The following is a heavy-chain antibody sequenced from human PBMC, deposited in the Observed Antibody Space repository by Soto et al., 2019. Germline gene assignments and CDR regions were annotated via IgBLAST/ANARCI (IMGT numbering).Heavy chain of an antibody. J-gene: IGHJ6*02. V-gene: IGHV4-31*03. CDR3: ARDGIAAAGTPMEV. CDR2: IYYSGST. CDR1: GGSISSGGYY. D-gene: IGHD6-13*01. Sequence: QVQLQESGPGLVKPSQTLSLTCTVSGGSISSGGYYWSWIRQHPGKGLEWIGYIYYSGSTYYNPSLKRRVTISVDPSKNQFSLKLSSVAAADTAVYYCARDGIAAAGTPMEVWGQGTTVTVSS.